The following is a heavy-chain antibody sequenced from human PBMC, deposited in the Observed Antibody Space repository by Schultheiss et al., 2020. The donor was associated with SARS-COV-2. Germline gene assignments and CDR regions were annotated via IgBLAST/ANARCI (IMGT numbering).Heavy chain of an antibody. CDR3: TTLSTGFYYYYMDV. CDR2: IWYDGSNK. CDR1: GFTFSSYG. J-gene: IGHJ6*03. D-gene: IGHD1-14*01. Sequence: GGSLRLSCAASGFTFSSYGMHWVRQAPGKGLEWVAVIWYDGSNKYYADSVKGRFTISRDNSKNTLYLQMNSLKTEDTAVYYCTTLSTGFYYYYMDVWGKGTTVTVSS. V-gene: IGHV3-33*08.